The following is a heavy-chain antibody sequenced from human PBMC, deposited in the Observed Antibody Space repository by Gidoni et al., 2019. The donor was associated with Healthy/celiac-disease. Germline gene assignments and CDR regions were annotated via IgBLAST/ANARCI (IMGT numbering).Heavy chain of an antibody. V-gene: IGHV3-7*01. Sequence: EVQLVESGGGLVQPGGSLRLCCGAAGFTFSSYWMSWVRQAPGKGLEWVANIKQDGSEKYYVDSVKGRFTISRDNAKNSLYLQMNSLRAEDTAVYYCAREVSGYDLWGQGTLVTVSS. J-gene: IGHJ4*02. CDR3: AREVSGYDL. CDR2: IKQDGSEK. D-gene: IGHD5-12*01. CDR1: GFTFSSYW.